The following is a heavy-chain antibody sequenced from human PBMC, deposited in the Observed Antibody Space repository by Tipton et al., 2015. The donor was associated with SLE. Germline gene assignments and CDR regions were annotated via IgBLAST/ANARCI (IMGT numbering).Heavy chain of an antibody. CDR3: AREGNYDRAEYLQY. CDR1: GFTFSSHD. D-gene: IGHD4-11*01. Sequence: SLRLSCAASGFTFSSHDMHWVRQAPGKGLEWVANIKQDGSDKYYVDSVKGRFTISRDNAENSLYLQMNSLRAEDTAMYYCAREGNYDRAEYLQYWGQGTLVTVSS. J-gene: IGHJ1*01. V-gene: IGHV3-7*01. CDR2: IKQDGSDK.